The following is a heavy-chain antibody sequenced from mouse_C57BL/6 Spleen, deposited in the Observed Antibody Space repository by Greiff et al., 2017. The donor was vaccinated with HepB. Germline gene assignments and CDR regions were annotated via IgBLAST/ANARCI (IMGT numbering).Heavy chain of an antibody. CDR3: ARGIYYGYDGDY. V-gene: IGHV1-20*01. CDR2: INPYNGDT. CDR1: GYSFTGYF. Sequence: EVQLVESGPELVKPGDSVKISCKASGYSFTGYFMNWVMQSHGKSLEWIGRINPYNGDTFYNQKFKGKATLTVDKSSSTAHMELRSLTSEDSAVYYCARGIYYGYDGDYWGQGTTLTVSS. D-gene: IGHD2-2*01. J-gene: IGHJ2*01.